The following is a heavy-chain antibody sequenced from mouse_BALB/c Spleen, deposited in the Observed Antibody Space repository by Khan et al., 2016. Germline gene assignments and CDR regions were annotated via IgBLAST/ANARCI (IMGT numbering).Heavy chain of an antibody. D-gene: IGHD1-2*01. CDR1: GYSITSGYG. J-gene: IGHJ2*01. CDR2: ISSSGST. V-gene: IGHV3-2*02. CDR3: ARTARIKY. Sequence: EVKLLESGPGLVKPSQSLSLTCTVTGYSITSGYGWNWIRQFPGNKLEWMGYISSSGSTNYNPSLKSRISITRDTSKNTFFLQLNSVTTEDTATYYCARTARIKYWGQGTTLTVSS.